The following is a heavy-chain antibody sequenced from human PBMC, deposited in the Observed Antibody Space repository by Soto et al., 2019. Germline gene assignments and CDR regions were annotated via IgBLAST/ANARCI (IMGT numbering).Heavy chain of an antibody. CDR2: INPSGGST. J-gene: IGHJ4*02. CDR3: ARDHRSGWYLKGYDY. Sequence: ASVKVSCKASGYTSTSYYMHWVRQAPGQGLEWMGIINPSGGSTSYAQKFQGRVTMTRDTSTSTVYMELSSLRSEDTAVYYCARDHRSGWYLKGYDYWGQGTLVTVSS. CDR1: GYTSTSYY. V-gene: IGHV1-46*01. D-gene: IGHD6-19*01.